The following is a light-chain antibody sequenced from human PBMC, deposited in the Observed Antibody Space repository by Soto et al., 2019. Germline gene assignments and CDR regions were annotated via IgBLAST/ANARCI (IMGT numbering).Light chain of an antibody. J-gene: IGKJ1*01. CDR1: QAIRTA. CDR3: QQYNSYSPWT. CDR2: AAS. V-gene: IGKV1-17*01. Sequence: IQLTQSPSSLSASVGDRVTITCRASQAIRTALGWYQQKPGKVPKLLIYAASTLQSGVPSRFSGSGSGTEFTLTISSLQPDDFATYYCQQYNSYSPWTFGQGTKVDI.